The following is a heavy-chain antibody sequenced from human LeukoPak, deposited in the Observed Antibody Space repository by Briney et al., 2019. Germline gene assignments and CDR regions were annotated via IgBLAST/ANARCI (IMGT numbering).Heavy chain of an antibody. CDR3: AKTDARSSSYYYTLDV. V-gene: IGHV1-2*02. J-gene: IGHJ6*02. Sequence: GASVKVSCKASGYTFTGYHTHWVRQAPGQGLEWLGWINPNSGDTSYAQKFQGRVTMTRDTSISTAYMELSSLRSDDTAVYYCAKTDARSSSYYYTLDVWGQGTTVTVSS. CDR2: INPNSGDT. CDR1: GYTFTGYH.